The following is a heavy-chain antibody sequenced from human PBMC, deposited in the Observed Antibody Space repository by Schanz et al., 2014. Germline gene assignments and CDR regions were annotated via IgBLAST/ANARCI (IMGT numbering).Heavy chain of an antibody. J-gene: IGHJ4*02. D-gene: IGHD2-15*01. Sequence: QVQLVESGGGVVQPGRSLRLSCAASGFTFSRYGMHWVRQAPGKGLEWVAAMSYAGSIKYYGDSVKGRFTISRDNSKSTLYMHMNTLRSEDTAVYYCAKYSAHNDSVLEATAIDYWGQGTLVTVSS. CDR2: MSYAGSIK. CDR1: GFTFSRYG. V-gene: IGHV3-30*18. CDR3: AKYSAHNDSVLEATAIDY.